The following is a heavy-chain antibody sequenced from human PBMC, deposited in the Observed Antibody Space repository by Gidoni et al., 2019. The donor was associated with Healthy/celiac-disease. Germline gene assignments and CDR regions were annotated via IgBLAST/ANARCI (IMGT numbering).Heavy chain of an antibody. CDR2: IWYDGSNK. D-gene: IGHD3-22*01. CDR3: ARDRVSDSSGYSGAFDI. V-gene: IGHV3-33*01. Sequence: QVQLVESGGGVVQPGRSLRLSCAPSGSTFSSDGMHWVRQAPGKGLEWVAVIWYDGSNKYYADSVKGRFTISRDNSKNTLYLQMNSLRAEDTAVYYCARDRVSDSSGYSGAFDIWGQGTMVTVSS. J-gene: IGHJ3*02. CDR1: GSTFSSDG.